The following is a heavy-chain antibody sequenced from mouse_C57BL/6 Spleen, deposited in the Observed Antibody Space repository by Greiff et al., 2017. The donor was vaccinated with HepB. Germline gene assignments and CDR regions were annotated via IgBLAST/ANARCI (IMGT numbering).Heavy chain of an antibody. CDR3: ARDRGGSRNFDD. D-gene: IGHD1-1*01. Sequence: EVKLVESGGGLVKPGGSLKLSCAASGFTFSSYAMSWVRQTPEKRLEWVATISDGGSYTYYPDNVKGRFTISRDNAKHNLYLQMRHLKSEDTAMYYCARDRGGSRNFDDWGQGTTLTVSS. V-gene: IGHV5-4*01. CDR1: GFTFSSYA. J-gene: IGHJ2*01. CDR2: ISDGGSYT.